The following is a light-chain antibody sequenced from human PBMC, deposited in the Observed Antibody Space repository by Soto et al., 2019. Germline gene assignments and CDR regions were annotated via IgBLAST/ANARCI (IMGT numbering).Light chain of an antibody. CDR1: QSINNY. CDR2: AAS. Sequence: IQMTQSPSSLSASVGDRVTITCRASQSINNYLNWYQQRPGKAPKLLIYAASSLQGGVPSRFSGSGSATDFTLTISGLQPEDFVTYYCQQSYTTPLTFGGGTKVDIK. V-gene: IGKV1-39*01. CDR3: QQSYTTPLT. J-gene: IGKJ4*01.